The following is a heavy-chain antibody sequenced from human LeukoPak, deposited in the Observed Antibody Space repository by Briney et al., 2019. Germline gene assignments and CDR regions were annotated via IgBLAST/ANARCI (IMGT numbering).Heavy chain of an antibody. J-gene: IGHJ4*02. CDR1: GGSISSSSYY. V-gene: IGHV4-39*01. D-gene: IGHD2-2*01. CDR3: ARGRAAIGY. Sequence: PSETLSLTCTVSGGSISSSSYYWGWIRQPPGKGLEWIGSIYYSGSTYYNPSLKSRVTISVDTSKNQFSLKLSSVTAADTAVYYCARGRAAIGYWGQGTLVTVSS. CDR2: IYYSGST.